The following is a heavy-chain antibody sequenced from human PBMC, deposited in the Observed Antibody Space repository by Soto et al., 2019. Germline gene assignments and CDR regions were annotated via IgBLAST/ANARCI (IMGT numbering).Heavy chain of an antibody. CDR2: INPSGGST. J-gene: IGHJ5*02. Sequence: GASVKVSCKASGYTFTSYYMHWVRQAPGQGLEWMGIINPSGGSTSYAQKFQGRVTMTRDTSTSTVYMELSSLRSEDTAVYYCARGGRGSGSYYLGPRFDLWGQGTLVTVFS. V-gene: IGHV1-46*01. D-gene: IGHD3-10*01. CDR3: ARGGRGSGSYYLGPRFDL. CDR1: GYTFTSYY.